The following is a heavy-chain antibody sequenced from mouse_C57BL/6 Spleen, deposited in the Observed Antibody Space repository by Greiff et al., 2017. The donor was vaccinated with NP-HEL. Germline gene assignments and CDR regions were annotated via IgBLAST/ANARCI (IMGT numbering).Heavy chain of an antibody. Sequence: HVQLKESGAELVKPGASVKISCKASGYAFSSYWMNWVKQRPGKGLEWIGQIYPGDGDTNYNGKFKGKATLTADKSSSTAYMQLSSLTSEDSAVYFCARLDSSGPDYFDYWGQGTTLTVSS. V-gene: IGHV1-80*01. CDR3: ARLDSSGPDYFDY. D-gene: IGHD3-2*02. CDR1: GYAFSSYW. J-gene: IGHJ2*01. CDR2: IYPGDGDT.